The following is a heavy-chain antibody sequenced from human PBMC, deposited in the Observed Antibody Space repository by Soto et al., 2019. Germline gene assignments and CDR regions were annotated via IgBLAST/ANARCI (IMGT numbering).Heavy chain of an antibody. J-gene: IGHJ5*02. CDR3: AEAAQKRFNWNDLGNWFDP. Sequence: SVKVSCKESGGTFSSYAIAWVRQAPGQGREWMGGIIPIFGIPNYAQKFQGRVAITADESTNTAYMELSSLRSDDTAVYYCAEAAQKRFNWNDLGNWFDPWGQGXLVTVSS. CDR2: IIPIFGIP. CDR1: GGTFSSYA. V-gene: IGHV1-69*13. D-gene: IGHD1-1*01.